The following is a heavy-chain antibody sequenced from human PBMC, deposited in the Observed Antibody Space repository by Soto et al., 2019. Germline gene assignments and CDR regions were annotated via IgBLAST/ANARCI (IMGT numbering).Heavy chain of an antibody. CDR1: GGSFSGYY. Sequence: QVQLQQWGAGLLKPSETLSLPCAVYGGSFSGYYWSWIRQPPGKGLVWNGEINHSGSTNYNPSLKRRVTISVDTSKNQFSLKLSSVTAADTAVYYCARGPTYYDILTGYYKGSGAFDIWGQGTMVTVSS. J-gene: IGHJ3*02. D-gene: IGHD3-9*01. CDR2: INHSGST. CDR3: ARGPTYYDILTGYYKGSGAFDI. V-gene: IGHV4-34*01.